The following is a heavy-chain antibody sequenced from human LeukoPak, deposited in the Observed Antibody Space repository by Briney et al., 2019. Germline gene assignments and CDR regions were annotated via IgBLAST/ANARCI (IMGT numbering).Heavy chain of an antibody. Sequence: ASVRVSCKASGYTFTGYYIHWVRQAPGQGLEWMGWINPNSGGTNYAQKFQGRVTMTRDTSINTAYMELTRLRSDDTAVYYCARGGTYGDYVSEWGQGTLVTVSS. D-gene: IGHD4-17*01. CDR1: GYTFTGYY. CDR2: INPNSGGT. V-gene: IGHV1-2*02. CDR3: ARGGTYGDYVSE. J-gene: IGHJ4*02.